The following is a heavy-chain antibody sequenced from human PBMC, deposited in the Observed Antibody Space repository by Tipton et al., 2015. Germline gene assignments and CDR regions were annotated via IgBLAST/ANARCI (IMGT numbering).Heavy chain of an antibody. V-gene: IGHV1-69*06. CDR3: ASARSRGYSYGYDY. J-gene: IGHJ4*02. CDR1: GGTFSSYA. D-gene: IGHD5-12*01. CDR2: IIPIFDTA. Sequence: QSGAEVKKPGSSVKVSCKASGGTFSSYAISWVRQAPGQGLEWMGGIIPIFDTANYAQKFQGRVTITADKFTSTVFMELSSLRSEDTAVYYCASARSRGYSYGYDYWGQGTLVTVSS.